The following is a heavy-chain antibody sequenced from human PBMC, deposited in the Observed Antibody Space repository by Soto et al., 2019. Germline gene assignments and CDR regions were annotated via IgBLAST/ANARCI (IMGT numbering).Heavy chain of an antibody. CDR3: ARGIGFDY. CDR2: INHSGST. Sequence: QVQLQPWGAGLLKPSETLSLTCAVYGGSFSGFYWSWVRQPPGKGLEWIGEINHSGSTNYNPSLKSRVTISVDTSKNQFSLKLSSVTAADTAVYYCARGIGFDYWGQGTLVTVSS. J-gene: IGHJ4*02. V-gene: IGHV4-34*01. CDR1: GGSFSGFY.